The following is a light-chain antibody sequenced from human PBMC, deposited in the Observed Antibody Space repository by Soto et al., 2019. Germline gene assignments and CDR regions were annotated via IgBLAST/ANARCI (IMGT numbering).Light chain of an antibody. J-gene: IGKJ5*01. CDR3: QQYGSSAPIT. CDR1: QSVSSN. V-gene: IGKV3-20*01. CDR2: GAS. Sequence: EILMTQSPATLSVSPGERATLSCRASQSVSSNLAWYQQKPGQAPRLLIYGASIRATGIPDRFSGSGSGTDFTLTISRLEPEDFALYFCQQYGSSAPITFGQGTRLEIK.